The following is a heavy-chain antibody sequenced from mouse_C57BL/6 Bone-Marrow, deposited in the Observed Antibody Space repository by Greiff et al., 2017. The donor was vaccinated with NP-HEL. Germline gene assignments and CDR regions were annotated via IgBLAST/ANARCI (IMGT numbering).Heavy chain of an antibody. V-gene: IGHV1-39*01. D-gene: IGHD4-1*01. CDR3: AIEVNWDLYCYV. J-gene: IGHJ1*03. Sequence: VHVKQSGPELVKPGASVKISCKASGYSFTDSNMNWVKQSHGKSLEWIGVINPNYGTTSYNQKFKGKATLTVDQSSSTAYMQLNSLTSEDSAVYYCAIEVNWDLYCYVRGTGTTVTVAS. CDR1: GYSFTDSN. CDR2: INPNYGTT.